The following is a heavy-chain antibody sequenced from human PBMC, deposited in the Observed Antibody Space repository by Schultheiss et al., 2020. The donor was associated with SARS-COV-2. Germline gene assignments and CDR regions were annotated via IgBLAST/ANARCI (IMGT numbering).Heavy chain of an antibody. CDR1: GFTFSSCG. CDR2: IKQDGSVE. V-gene: IGHV3-7*04. J-gene: IGHJ6*03. CDR3: ARALLDCSGGSCYYYYMDV. D-gene: IGHD2-15*01. Sequence: GGSLRLSFAASGFTFSSCGMHWVRQAPGKGLEWVANIKQDGSVEHYVDSVKGRFTISRDNSKNTLYLQMNSLRAEDTAVYYCARALLDCSGGSCYYYYMDVWGKGTTVTVSS.